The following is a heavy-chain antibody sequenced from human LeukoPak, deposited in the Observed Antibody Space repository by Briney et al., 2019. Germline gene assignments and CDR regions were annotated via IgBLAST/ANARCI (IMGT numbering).Heavy chain of an antibody. D-gene: IGHD3-3*01. CDR3: ARTFRVNPGSDFDY. V-gene: IGHV1-8*01. J-gene: IGHJ4*02. Sequence: GASVTVSCMASGYTLTKYDINGVRQAAGQGLEWMGWMSPNSGDAGCVQKFQGRVNMTRDTSIGTAYMELSSLRSEDTAVYYCARTFRVNPGSDFDYWGQGTLVTVSS. CDR2: MSPNSGDA. CDR1: GYTLTKYD.